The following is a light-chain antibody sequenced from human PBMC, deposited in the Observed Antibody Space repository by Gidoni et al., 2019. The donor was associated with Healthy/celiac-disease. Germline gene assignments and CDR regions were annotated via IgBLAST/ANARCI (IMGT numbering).Light chain of an antibody. Sequence: SYELPQPLSVSVALGQTARITCGGNNIGSKNVHWYQQKPGQAPVLVIYRDSNRPSGIPERFSGSNSGNTATLTISRAQAGDEADYYCQVWDSSTGDVVFGGGTKLTVL. CDR3: QVWDSSTGDVV. CDR2: RDS. CDR1: NIGSKN. V-gene: IGLV3-9*01. J-gene: IGLJ2*01.